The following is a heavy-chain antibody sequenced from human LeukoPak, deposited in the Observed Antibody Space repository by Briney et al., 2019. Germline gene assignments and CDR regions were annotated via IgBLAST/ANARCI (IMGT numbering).Heavy chain of an antibody. J-gene: IGHJ5*02. CDR1: GFTFSSYS. D-gene: IGHD3-22*01. Sequence: AGSLRLSCAASGFTFSSYSMNWVRQAPGKGLEWVSSISSSSSYIYYADSVKGRFTISRDNAKNSLYLQMNSLRAEDTAVYYCARIPRIPYYDSSGYYDPWGQGTLVTVSS. CDR3: ARIPRIPYYDSSGYYDP. V-gene: IGHV3-21*01. CDR2: ISSSSSYI.